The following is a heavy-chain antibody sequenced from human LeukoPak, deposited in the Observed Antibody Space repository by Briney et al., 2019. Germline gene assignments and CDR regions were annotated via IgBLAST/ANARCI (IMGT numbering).Heavy chain of an antibody. CDR1: GFTFSSYA. V-gene: IGHV3-30*04. CDR2: ISYDGSNK. CDR3: AREFREVRGVIYYYYGMDV. J-gene: IGHJ6*04. D-gene: IGHD3-10*01. Sequence: GRSLRLSCAASGFTFSSYAMHWVRQAPGKGLEWVAVISYDGSNKYYADSVKGRFTISRDNPKNTLYLQMNSLRAEDTAVYYCAREFREVRGVIYYYYGMDVWGKGTTVTVSS.